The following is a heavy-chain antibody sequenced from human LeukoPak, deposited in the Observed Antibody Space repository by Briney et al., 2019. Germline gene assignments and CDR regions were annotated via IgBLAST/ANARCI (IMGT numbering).Heavy chain of an antibody. V-gene: IGHV3-23*01. J-gene: IGHJ4*02. CDR1: GDTFSRYE. CDR3: AKDCIADGCSFDY. Sequence: GGAQRLSCAPCGDTFSRYEVSWVRRAPGGGGEGVRDNSGRGGSTYYADSVKGRFTISRDNSKNTLYLQMNSLRAEDTAVYYCAKDCIADGCSFDYWGQGTLVTVPS. CDR2: NSGRGGST. D-gene: IGHD6-13*01.